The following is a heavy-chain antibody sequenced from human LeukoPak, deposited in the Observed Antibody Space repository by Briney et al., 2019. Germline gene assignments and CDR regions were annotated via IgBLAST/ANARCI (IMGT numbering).Heavy chain of an antibody. CDR3: ARAFGVVIYFDY. Sequence: SETLSLTCTASGGSIGSYYWSWIRQPAGKGLEWIGRIYTSGSTNYSPSLKSRVTMSVDTSKSQFSLKLSSVTAADTAVYYCARAFGVVIYFDYWGQGTLVTVSS. V-gene: IGHV4-4*07. D-gene: IGHD3-3*01. CDR2: IYTSGST. J-gene: IGHJ4*02. CDR1: GGSIGSYY.